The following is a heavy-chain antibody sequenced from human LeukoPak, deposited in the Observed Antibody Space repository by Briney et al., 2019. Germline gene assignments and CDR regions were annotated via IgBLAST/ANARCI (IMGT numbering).Heavy chain of an antibody. J-gene: IGHJ4*02. D-gene: IGHD5-24*01. CDR3: ARGSRTIELGDDY. CDR1: GFTVSTNF. V-gene: IGHV3-11*06. Sequence: GGSLRLSCAASGFTVSTNFMSWVRQAPGKGLEWVSYISSSSSDTNYADSVKGRFTISRDNAKNSLYLQMNSLRAEDTAVYYCARGSRTIELGDDYWGRGTLVTVSS. CDR2: ISSSSSDT.